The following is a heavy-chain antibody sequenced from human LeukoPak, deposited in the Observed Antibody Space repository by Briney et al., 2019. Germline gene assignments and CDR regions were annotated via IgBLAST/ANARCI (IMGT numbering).Heavy chain of an antibody. V-gene: IGHV4-30-4*01. CDR3: ARVANGDYFDF. J-gene: IGHJ4*02. D-gene: IGHD4-17*01. CDR2: IYFNGYT. Sequence: SETLSLTCTVSGGSISSGDSYWSRIRQPPGKGLEWIGYIYFNGYTYYNPSLKSRVSISIDTSKNHFSLNLSSVASADTAIYYCARVANGDYFDFWGPGTLVNVSS. CDR1: GGSISSGDSY.